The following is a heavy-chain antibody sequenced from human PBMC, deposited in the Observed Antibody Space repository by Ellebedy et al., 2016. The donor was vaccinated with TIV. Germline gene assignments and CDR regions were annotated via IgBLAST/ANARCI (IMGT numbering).Heavy chain of an antibody. J-gene: IGHJ4*02. V-gene: IGHV1-46*04. D-gene: IGHD6-19*01. Sequence: AASVKVSCKASGYTFTSYYMHWVRQAPGQGLQWMGIINPSGGSTTYAQKLQGRVTMTRDTSTSTVYMELSSLRSEDTAVYYCARARSSGWLHTPDYWGQGTLVTVSS. CDR2: INPSGGST. CDR3: ARARSSGWLHTPDY. CDR1: GYTFTSYY.